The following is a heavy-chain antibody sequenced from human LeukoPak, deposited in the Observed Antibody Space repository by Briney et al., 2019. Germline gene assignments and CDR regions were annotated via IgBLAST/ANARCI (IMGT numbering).Heavy chain of an antibody. CDR2: ISGRGGST. Sequence: GGSLRLSCAASGFTFSSYAMSWVRQAPGKGLEWVSAISGRGGSTYYADSVKGRFTISRDSSKNTLYLQMNTLRAEDTAIYYCAKDRTVGASYWYFDLWGRGTLVTVSS. V-gene: IGHV3-23*01. CDR3: AKDRTVGASYWYFDL. J-gene: IGHJ2*01. CDR1: GFTFSSYA. D-gene: IGHD1-26*01.